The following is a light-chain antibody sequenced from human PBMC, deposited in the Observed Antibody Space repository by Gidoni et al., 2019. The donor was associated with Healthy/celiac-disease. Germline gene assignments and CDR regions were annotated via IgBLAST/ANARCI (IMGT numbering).Light chain of an antibody. J-gene: IGKJ4*01. CDR3: QQYGSSPKA. CDR2: GAS. Sequence: EIELTQSPGTLSLSPGERATLSCRASQSVSSSYLAWYQQKPGQAPRLLIYGASSRATGIPDRFSGSGSGTDFTLTISRLEPEDFAVYYCQQYGSSPKAFXGXTKVEIK. V-gene: IGKV3-20*01. CDR1: QSVSSSY.